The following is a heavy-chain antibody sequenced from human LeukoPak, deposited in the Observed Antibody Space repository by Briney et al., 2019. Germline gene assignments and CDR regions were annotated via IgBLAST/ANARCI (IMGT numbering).Heavy chain of an antibody. CDR3: ARGPVLRYFDWILPPNWFDP. D-gene: IGHD3-9*01. Sequence: ASVKVSCKASGGTFSSYAISWVRQAPGQGLEWMGGIIPIFGTANYAQKFQGRVTITADESTSTAYMGLSSLRSEDTAVYYCARGPVLRYFDWILPPNWFDPWGQGTLVTVSS. J-gene: IGHJ5*02. V-gene: IGHV1-69*13. CDR1: GGTFSSYA. CDR2: IIPIFGTA.